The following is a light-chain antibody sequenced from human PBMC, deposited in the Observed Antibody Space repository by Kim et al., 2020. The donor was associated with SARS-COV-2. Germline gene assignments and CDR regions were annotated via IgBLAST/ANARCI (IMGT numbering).Light chain of an antibody. CDR3: QQYVTSPLT. V-gene: IGKV3-20*01. CDR1: QSVSSSY. J-gene: IGKJ4*01. Sequence: EIVLTQSPATLSLSPGERAALSCRASQSVSSSYLAWYQQKPGQAPRLLIYGASSRATGIPDRFSGSGSGTDFTLTITRLEPDDFAVYYCQQYVTSPLTFGGGTKLEI. CDR2: GAS.